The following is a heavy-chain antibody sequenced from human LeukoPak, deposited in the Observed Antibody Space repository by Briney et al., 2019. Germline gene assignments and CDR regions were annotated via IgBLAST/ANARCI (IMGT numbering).Heavy chain of an antibody. J-gene: IGHJ4*02. D-gene: IGHD1-26*01. CDR1: GVSINTYY. Sequence: SETLSLTCTVSGVSINTYYASWIRQAPGKGLEFIGFIYNGGNTNYNPSLKSRATISVDPSNNQFSLRLTSVTAADTAMYYCAAGPWELDFWGQGTLVTVSS. V-gene: IGHV4-4*09. CDR2: IYNGGNT. CDR3: AAGPWELDF.